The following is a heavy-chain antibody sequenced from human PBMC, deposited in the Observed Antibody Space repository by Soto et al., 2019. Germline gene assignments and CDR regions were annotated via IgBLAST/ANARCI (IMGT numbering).Heavy chain of an antibody. CDR1: GFTFSSYA. V-gene: IGHV3-30-3*01. J-gene: IGHJ4*02. CDR3: AREWLRLSLIGY. D-gene: IGHD5-12*01. Sequence: QVQLVESGGGVVQPGRSLRLSCAASGFTFSSYAMHWVRQAPGKGLEWVAVISYDGSNKYYADSVKGRFTISRVNSKNTLYLQMNSLRAEDTAVYYCAREWLRLSLIGYWGQGTLVTVSS. CDR2: ISYDGSNK.